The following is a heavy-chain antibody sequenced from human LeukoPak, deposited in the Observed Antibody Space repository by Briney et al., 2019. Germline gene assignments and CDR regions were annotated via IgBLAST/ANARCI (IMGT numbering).Heavy chain of an antibody. V-gene: IGHV3-11*04. CDR1: GFTLSDYY. Sequence: GGSLRLSCAAPGFTLSDYYMSWIRQAPGKGLEWVSYISSSGSTIFYADSVKGRFTVSRDNAKNSLYLQMNSLRAEDTAVYYCARVKAFGSARLDYWGQGTLVTVSS. CDR3: ARVKAFGSARLDY. CDR2: ISSSGSTI. D-gene: IGHD6-6*01. J-gene: IGHJ4*02.